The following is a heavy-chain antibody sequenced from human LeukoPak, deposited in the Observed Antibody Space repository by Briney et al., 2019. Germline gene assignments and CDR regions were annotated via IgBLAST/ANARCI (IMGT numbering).Heavy chain of an antibody. Sequence: PSETLSLTCTVSGGSISSYYWSWIRQPPGKGLEWIGYIYYSGSTNYNPSLKSRVTISVDTSKNQFSLKLSSVTAADTAVYYCARDSKIRPCGGGSCYHSKPPRAFDIWGQGTMVTVSS. CDR1: GGSISSYY. D-gene: IGHD2-15*01. V-gene: IGHV4-59*01. J-gene: IGHJ3*02. CDR2: IYYSGST. CDR3: ARDSKIRPCGGGSCYHSKPPRAFDI.